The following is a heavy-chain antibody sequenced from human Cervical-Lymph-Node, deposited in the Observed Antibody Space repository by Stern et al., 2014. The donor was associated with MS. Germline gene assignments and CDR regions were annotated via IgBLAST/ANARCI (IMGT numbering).Heavy chain of an antibody. V-gene: IGHV3-33*01. J-gene: IGHJ4*02. CDR3: ASAYSSSHYYFDY. CDR1: GFSFSRYA. Sequence: VPLVESGGGVVQPGRSLRLSCAASGFSFSRYAMNWVRQAPGKGLEWVALIWFDGSNPSYADSVTGRFTISRDNFKNPLYLQMNSLRAEDTAVYYCASAYSSSHYYFDYWGQGTLVTVSS. D-gene: IGHD6-13*01. CDR2: IWFDGSNP.